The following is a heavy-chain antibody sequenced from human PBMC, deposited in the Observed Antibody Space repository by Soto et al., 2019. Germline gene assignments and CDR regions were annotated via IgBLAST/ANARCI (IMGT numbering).Heavy chain of an antibody. V-gene: IGHV1-18*01. J-gene: IGHJ5*02. CDR2: ISAYNGNT. D-gene: IGHD3-10*01. CDR1: GYTFTSYG. CDR3: ARVEYYYGSRTYYQNWYXP. Sequence: GASVKVSCKASGYTFTSYGISWVRQAPGQGLEWMGWISAYNGNTNYAQKLQGRVTMTTDTSTSTAYMELRSLRSDDTAVYYCARVEYYYGSRTYYQNWYXPWDQRTLVTVSS.